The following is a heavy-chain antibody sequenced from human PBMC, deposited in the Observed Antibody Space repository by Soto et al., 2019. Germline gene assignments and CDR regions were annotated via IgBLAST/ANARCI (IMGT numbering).Heavy chain of an antibody. V-gene: IGHV2-5*02. CDR2: IYWDDDK. D-gene: IGHD3-16*02. J-gene: IGHJ3*02. CDR3: AHGRRLGELSHDAFDI. CDR1: GFSLSTSGVG. Sequence: VSGPTLVNPTQTLTLTCTFSGFSLSTSGVGVGWIRQPPGKALEWLALIYWDDDKRYSPPLKSRLTITKDTSKNQVVLTMTNMDPVDTATYYCAHGRRLGELSHDAFDIWGQGTMVTVSS.